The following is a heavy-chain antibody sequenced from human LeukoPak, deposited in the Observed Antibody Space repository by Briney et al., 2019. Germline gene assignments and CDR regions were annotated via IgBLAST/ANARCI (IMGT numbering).Heavy chain of an antibody. Sequence: TGGSLRLSCAASGFTFSSYAMHWVRQAPGKGLEWVAVISYDGSNKYYADSVKGRFTISRDNSKNTLYLQMNSLRDEDTAVYYCARVRSGGYFDYWGQGTLVTVSS. CDR3: ARVRSGGYFDY. CDR2: ISYDGSNK. CDR1: GFTFSSYA. V-gene: IGHV3-30-3*01. J-gene: IGHJ4*02. D-gene: IGHD2-15*01.